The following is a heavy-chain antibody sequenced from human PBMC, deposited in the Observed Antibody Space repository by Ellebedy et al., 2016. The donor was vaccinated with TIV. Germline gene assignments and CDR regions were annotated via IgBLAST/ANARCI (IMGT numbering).Heavy chain of an antibody. V-gene: IGHV3-7*03. D-gene: IGHD4-17*01. CDR2: IRQDGSK. J-gene: IGHJ6*02. CDR1: GFSFSSYW. Sequence: GGSLRLSCAVSGFSFSSYWMSWVRQAPGKGLEWVANIRQDGSKNYVDSVKGRFTISRDNAQNSLYLQMNSLRVEDTDVYFCARDGAYGDYAPGQYGMDVWGQGTTVIVS. CDR3: ARDGAYGDYAPGQYGMDV.